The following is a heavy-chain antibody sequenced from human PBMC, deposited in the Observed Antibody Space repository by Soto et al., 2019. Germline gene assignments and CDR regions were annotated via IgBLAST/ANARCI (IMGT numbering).Heavy chain of an antibody. D-gene: IGHD6-13*01. Sequence: ASVKVSCKASGGTFSSYAISWVRQAPGQGLEWMGWISAYNGNTNYAQKLQGRVTMTTDTSTSTAYMELRSLRSDDTAVYYCARGSVGIAAADTNPFDYWGQGTLVTVSS. J-gene: IGHJ4*02. V-gene: IGHV1-18*01. CDR3: ARGSVGIAAADTNPFDY. CDR2: ISAYNGNT. CDR1: GGTFSSYA.